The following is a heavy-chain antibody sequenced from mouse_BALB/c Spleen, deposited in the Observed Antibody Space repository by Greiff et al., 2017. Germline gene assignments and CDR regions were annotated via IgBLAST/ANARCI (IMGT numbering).Heavy chain of an antibody. V-gene: IGHV5-9-4*01. CDR3: ARGGKGYFDV. J-gene: IGHJ1*01. Sequence: EVMLVESGGGLVKPGGSLKLSCAASGFTFSSYAMSWVRQSPEKRLEWVAEISSGGSYTYYPDTVTGRFTISRDNAKNTLYLEMSSLRSEDTAMYYCARGGKGYFDVWGAGTTVTVSS. D-gene: IGHD2-1*01. CDR1: GFTFSSYA. CDR2: ISSGGSYT.